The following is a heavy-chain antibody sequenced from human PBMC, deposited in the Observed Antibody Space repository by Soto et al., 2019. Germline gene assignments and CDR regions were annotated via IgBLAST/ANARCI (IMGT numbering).Heavy chain of an antibody. CDR1: GGSINYSPYY. V-gene: IGHV4-39*01. CDR3: ARHGSESWQLDIDYYFDY. Sequence: SETLSLTCTVSGGSINYSPYYWSWIRQLPGKGLEWIGNIYYSGSTFYTPSLKSRVTISIDTSENQFSLKLSSVTAADTAVYYCARHGSESWQLDIDYYFDYWGQGTLVTVSS. CDR2: IYYSGST. J-gene: IGHJ4*02. D-gene: IGHD6-6*01.